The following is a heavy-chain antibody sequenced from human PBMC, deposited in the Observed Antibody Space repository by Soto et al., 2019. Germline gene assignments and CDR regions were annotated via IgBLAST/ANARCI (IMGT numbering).Heavy chain of an antibody. CDR2: IWYDGSNK. Sequence: GGSLRLSCAASGFTFSSYGMHWVRQAPGKGLEWVAVIWYDGSNKYYADSVKGRFTISRDNSKNTLYLQMNSLRAEDTAVYYCARDEGYCSSTSCYYGETYYYYGMDVWGQGTTVTVSS. J-gene: IGHJ6*02. D-gene: IGHD2-2*01. CDR1: GFTFSSYG. CDR3: ARDEGYCSSTSCYYGETYYYYGMDV. V-gene: IGHV3-33*01.